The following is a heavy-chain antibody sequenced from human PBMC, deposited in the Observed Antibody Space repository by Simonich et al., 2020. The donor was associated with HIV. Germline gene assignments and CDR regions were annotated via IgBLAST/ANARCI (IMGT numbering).Heavy chain of an antibody. V-gene: IGHV4-34*01. CDR1: GESLSGYY. D-gene: IGHD2-21*02. Sequence: QVPLQQWGAGLLKPSATLSLICAVYGESLSGYYLRWILQPPGKGLDGIGEFNHNEITNYNPSLKSRVTISVDTSKNQFSLKLSSVTAADTAVYYCASCGGDCYHFDYWGQGTLVTVSS. CDR2: FNHNEIT. CDR3: ASCGGDCYHFDY. J-gene: IGHJ4*02.